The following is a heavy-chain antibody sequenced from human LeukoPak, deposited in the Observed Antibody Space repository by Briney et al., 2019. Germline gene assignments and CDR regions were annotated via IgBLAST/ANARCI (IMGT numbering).Heavy chain of an antibody. Sequence: GGSLRLSCTASGFTFGDYAMSWARQAPGQRLEWVGFIRSNVYGGTTEYAASVKGRFTISRDDSKSLAYLQMNSLKTEDTAVYYCTRLVPYLDYWGQGTLVTVSS. CDR2: IRSNVYGGTT. J-gene: IGHJ4*02. CDR3: TRLVPYLDY. D-gene: IGHD6-13*01. V-gene: IGHV3-49*04. CDR1: GFTFGDYA.